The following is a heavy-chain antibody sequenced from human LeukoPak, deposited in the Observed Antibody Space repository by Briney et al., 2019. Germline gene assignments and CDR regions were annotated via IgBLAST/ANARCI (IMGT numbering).Heavy chain of an antibody. D-gene: IGHD6-13*01. CDR3: ASRSWGIAAAGTKFAFDI. CDR1: GYTFTGYY. J-gene: IGHJ3*02. V-gene: IGHV1-2*06. Sequence: ASVKVSCKASGYTFTGYYMHWVRQAPGQGLEWMGRINPNSGGTNYAQKFQGRVTMTRDTSISTAYMELSRRRSDDTAVYYCASRSWGIAAAGTKFAFDIWGQGTMVTVSS. CDR2: INPNSGGT.